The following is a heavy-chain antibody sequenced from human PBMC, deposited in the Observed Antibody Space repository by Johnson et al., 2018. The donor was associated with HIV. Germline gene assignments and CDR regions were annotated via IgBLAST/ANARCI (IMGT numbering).Heavy chain of an antibody. J-gene: IGHJ3*02. V-gene: IGHV3-30-3*01. CDR3: ARDKVDDAFDI. CDR1: GFTFSSYA. CDR2: ISYDGSNK. D-gene: IGHD1-26*01. Sequence: QVQLVESGGGVVQPGRSLRLSCAASGFTFSSYAMHWVRQAPGKGLEWVAVISYDGSNKYYADSVKGRFTIYRDNSKNTLYLQMNSLRAEDTAVYYCARDKVDDAFDIWGQGTMVTVSS.